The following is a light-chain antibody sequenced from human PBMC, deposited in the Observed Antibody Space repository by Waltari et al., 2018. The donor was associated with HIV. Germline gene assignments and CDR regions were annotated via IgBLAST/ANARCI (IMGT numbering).Light chain of an antibody. CDR3: QSADSSGTYPV. Sequence: SYELTQPPLVSVSPGQTARITCSGDALPKQYAYWYQQKPGQAPVLVIYKDSERPSGIPERFSGSSSGTTVTLTISGVQAEDEADYYCQSADSSGTYPVFGGGTKLTVL. CDR2: KDS. CDR1: ALPKQY. V-gene: IGLV3-25*03. J-gene: IGLJ3*02.